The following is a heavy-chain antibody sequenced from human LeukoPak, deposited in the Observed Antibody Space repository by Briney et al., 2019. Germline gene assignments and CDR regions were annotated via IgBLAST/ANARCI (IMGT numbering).Heavy chain of an antibody. CDR2: IYYSGST. V-gene: IGHV4-59*08. J-gene: IGHJ4*02. Sequence: SETLSLTCTVSGGSITSYYWSWIRQPPGKGLEWIGYIYYSGSTNYNPSLKSRVTVSVDTSKSQFSLRLTSVTAADTAVYYCARHADYGGYLDYWGQGTPVTVSS. CDR1: GGSITSYY. CDR3: ARHADYGGYLDY. D-gene: IGHD4-23*01.